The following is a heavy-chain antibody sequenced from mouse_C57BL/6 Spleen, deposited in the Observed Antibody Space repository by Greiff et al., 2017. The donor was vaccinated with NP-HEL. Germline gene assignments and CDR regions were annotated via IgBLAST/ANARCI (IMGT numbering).Heavy chain of an antibody. Sequence: EVQLQQSGPELVKPGASVKISCKASGYSFTDYNMNWVKQSNGKSLEWIGVINPNYGTTSYNQKFKGKATLTVDQSSSTAYMQLNSLTSEDSAGYYCARSRYYGSSYAMDYWGQGTSVTVSS. CDR2: INPNYGTT. D-gene: IGHD1-1*01. CDR1: GYSFTDYN. V-gene: IGHV1-39*01. J-gene: IGHJ4*01. CDR3: ARSRYYGSSYAMDY.